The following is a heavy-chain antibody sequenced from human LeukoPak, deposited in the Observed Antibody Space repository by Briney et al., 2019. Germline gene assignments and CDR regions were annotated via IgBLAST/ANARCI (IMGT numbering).Heavy chain of an antibody. Sequence: ASVKVSCKASGYTFTSYGISWVRQAPGQGLEWMGWINPHSGGTDHAQKFQGRVTMTRNTSISTAYMELSRLRSDDTAVYYCARDMDSGPDFFDYWGLGTLVTVSS. CDR1: GYTFTSYG. CDR3: ARDMDSGPDFFDY. V-gene: IGHV1-2*02. J-gene: IGHJ4*02. CDR2: INPHSGGT. D-gene: IGHD1-26*01.